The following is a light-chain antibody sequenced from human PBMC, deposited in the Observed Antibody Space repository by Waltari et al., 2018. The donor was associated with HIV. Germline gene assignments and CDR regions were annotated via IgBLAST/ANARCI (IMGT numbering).Light chain of an antibody. CDR1: GSYIGSHS. J-gene: IGLJ1*01. CDR2: NND. Sequence: HSVLTQPPSASGTSGQTVIISCSANGSYIGSHSLTRYQHLPGATPKLVIHNNDQRPSGVPVRFSGSKSATSASLAITGVQSGDEGDYYCATWDDTLVTLVFGSGTRVVV. CDR3: ATWDDTLVTLV. V-gene: IGLV1-44*01.